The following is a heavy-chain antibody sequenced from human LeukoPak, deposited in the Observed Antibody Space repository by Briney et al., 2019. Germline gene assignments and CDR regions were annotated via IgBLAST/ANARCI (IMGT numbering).Heavy chain of an antibody. CDR3: ARVAVSGSSSSD. D-gene: IGHD6-6*01. CDR2: IYTSGST. Sequence: SETLSLTCTVSGGSSSSGSYYWSWIRQPAGKGLEWIGRIYTSGSTNYNPSLKSRVTISVDTSKNQFSLKLSSVTAADTAVYYCARVAVSGSSSSDWGQGTLVTVSS. J-gene: IGHJ4*02. CDR1: GGSSSSGSYY. V-gene: IGHV4-61*02.